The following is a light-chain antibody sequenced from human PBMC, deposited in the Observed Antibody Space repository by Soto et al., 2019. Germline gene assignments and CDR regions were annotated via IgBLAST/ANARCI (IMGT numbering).Light chain of an antibody. CDR1: QSISSY. J-gene: IGKJ1*01. Sequence: DIQMTQSPSSLSASVGDRVTITCRASQSISSYLNWYPQKPGKAPKLLIYAASSLQSGVPSRFSGSGSGTDFTLTISSLQPEDVATYYCQQSYSTPPTFGQGTKVEIK. V-gene: IGKV1-39*01. CDR2: AAS. CDR3: QQSYSTPPT.